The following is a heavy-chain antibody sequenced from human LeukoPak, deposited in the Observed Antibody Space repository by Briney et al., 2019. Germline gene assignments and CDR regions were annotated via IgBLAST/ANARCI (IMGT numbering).Heavy chain of an antibody. Sequence: SVKVSCKASGGTFSSYAISWVRQAPGQGLEWMGGIIPIFGTANYAQKFQGRVTITADESTSAAYMELSSLRSEDTAVYYCARGIYSSSPANPYGMDVWGQGTTVTVSS. CDR2: IIPIFGTA. V-gene: IGHV1-69*13. J-gene: IGHJ6*02. CDR3: ARGIYSSSPANPYGMDV. CDR1: GGTFSSYA. D-gene: IGHD6-13*01.